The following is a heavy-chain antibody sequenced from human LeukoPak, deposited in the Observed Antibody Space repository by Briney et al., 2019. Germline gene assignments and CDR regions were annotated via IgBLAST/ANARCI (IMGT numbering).Heavy chain of an antibody. J-gene: IGHJ4*02. CDR2: ISYEASTT. Sequence: QAGGSLRLSCAASGFTFRNYGMQWVRQAPGKGLEWVAVISYEASTTYYADSVKGRFTISRDNAKNSLYMQMNSLRAEDTAVYYCARDQTPFYWGQGSLVTVSS. CDR3: ARDQTPFY. V-gene: IGHV3-30*03. CDR1: GFTFRNYG. D-gene: IGHD2-15*01.